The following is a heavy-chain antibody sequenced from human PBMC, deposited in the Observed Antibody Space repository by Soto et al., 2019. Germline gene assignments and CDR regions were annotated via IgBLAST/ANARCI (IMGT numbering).Heavy chain of an antibody. D-gene: IGHD1-1*01. CDR2: ISYDGSNK. CDR3: ARDLEPQHFDY. J-gene: IGHJ4*02. V-gene: IGHV3-30-3*01. CDR1: GFTFSSYA. Sequence: GSLRLSCAASGFTFSSYAMHWVRQAPGKGLEWVAVISYDGSNKYYADSVKGRFTISRDNSKNTLYLQMNSLRAEDTAVYYCARDLEPQHFDYWGQGTLVTVSS.